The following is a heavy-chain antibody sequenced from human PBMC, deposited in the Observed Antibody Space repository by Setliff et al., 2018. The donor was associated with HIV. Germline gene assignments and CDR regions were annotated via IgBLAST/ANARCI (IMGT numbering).Heavy chain of an antibody. CDR3: AKGLRGTYGAFDI. CDR2: ITSSGTTT. V-gene: IGHV3-11*01. J-gene: IGHJ3*02. Sequence: GGSLRLSCAASGFSFSDYYMTWVRQAPGRGLEWVSYITSSGTTTLYGDSMRGRFTASRDNAKNSLYLQMNSLRAEDTAVYYCAKGLRGTYGAFDIRGQGTMVTVPS. CDR1: GFSFSDYY. D-gene: IGHD3-16*01.